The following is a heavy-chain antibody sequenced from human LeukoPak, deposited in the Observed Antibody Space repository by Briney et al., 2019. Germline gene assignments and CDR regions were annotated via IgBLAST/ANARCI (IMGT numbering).Heavy chain of an antibody. Sequence: PSETLSLTCTVSGGSISSYYWSWIRQPPGKGLEWIGYIYTSGSTNYNPSLKSRVTISVDTSKNQFSLKLSSVTAADTAVYYCARQYYDILTGYGYYYYYMDVWGKGTTVTVSS. CDR1: GGSISSYY. CDR3: ARQYYDILTGYGYYYYYMDV. D-gene: IGHD3-9*01. J-gene: IGHJ6*03. CDR2: IYTSGST. V-gene: IGHV4-4*09.